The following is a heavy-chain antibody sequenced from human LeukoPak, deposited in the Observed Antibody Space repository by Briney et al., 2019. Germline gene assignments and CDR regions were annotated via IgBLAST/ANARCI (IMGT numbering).Heavy chain of an antibody. J-gene: IGHJ4*02. CDR1: GFTFSTDG. V-gene: IGHV3-30*02. Sequence: GRSLRLSCEASGFTFSTDGMHWVRQVPGKGLEWVAFIRYDGGDKYYVDSVKGRFTISRVNARSTLYLQMNSLRAEDTAVYYCAKDHSQSFDSWGQGTLVTVSS. D-gene: IGHD2-21*01. CDR3: AKDHSQSFDS. CDR2: IRYDGGDK.